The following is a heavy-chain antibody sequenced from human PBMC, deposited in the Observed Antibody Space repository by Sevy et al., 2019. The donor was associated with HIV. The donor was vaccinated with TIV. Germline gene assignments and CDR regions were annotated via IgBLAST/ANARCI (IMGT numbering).Heavy chain of an antibody. D-gene: IGHD3-22*01. Sequence: SETLSLTCIVSGGSISDYYWSWIRQPPGKGPEWIGYIYYSGSTKYNPSLKSRVTISVDTSKNHFSLKLSSVTAADTAVYYCARVNYDSSGYYPTDYGMDVWGQGTTVTVSS. CDR3: ARVNYDSSGYYPTDYGMDV. CDR1: GGSISDYY. J-gene: IGHJ6*02. CDR2: IYYSGST. V-gene: IGHV4-59*01.